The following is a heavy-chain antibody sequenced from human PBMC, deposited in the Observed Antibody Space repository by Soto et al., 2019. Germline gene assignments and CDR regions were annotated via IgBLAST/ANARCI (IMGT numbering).Heavy chain of an antibody. CDR3: ARGPTVTTDYYYYGKDV. J-gene: IGHJ6*02. D-gene: IGHD4-4*01. V-gene: IGHV1-69*13. CDR2: IIPVFGTA. CDR1: RGTISSDA. Sequence: SLQVSCKVSRGTISSDAISWVRPSPGLGLEWMGGIIPVFGTANYGQKFQGRVKITADESTSTAYMELGSLRSEDTAVYYCARGPTVTTDYYYYGKDVWGQGITDTVSS.